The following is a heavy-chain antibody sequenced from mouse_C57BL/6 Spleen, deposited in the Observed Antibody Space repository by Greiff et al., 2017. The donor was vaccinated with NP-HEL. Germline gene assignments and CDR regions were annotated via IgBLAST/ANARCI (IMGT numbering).Heavy chain of an antibody. Sequence: QVQLQQSGPGLVQPSQSLSITCTVSGFSLTSYGVHWVRQSPGKGLEWLGVIWRGGSTDYNAAFMSRLSITKDNSKSQVFFKMNSLQADDTAIYYCAKIGTGTVRYWYFDVWGTGTTVTVSS. CDR2: IWRGGST. CDR3: AKIGTGTVRYWYFDV. J-gene: IGHJ1*03. V-gene: IGHV2-5*01. CDR1: GFSLTSYG. D-gene: IGHD4-1*01.